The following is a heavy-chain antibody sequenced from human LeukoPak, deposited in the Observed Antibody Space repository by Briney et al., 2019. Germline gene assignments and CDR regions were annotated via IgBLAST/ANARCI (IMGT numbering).Heavy chain of an antibody. CDR2: IWYDGSNK. V-gene: IGHV3-33*01. D-gene: IGHD2-2*01. CDR3: ARGPLGQLLYFDY. J-gene: IGHJ4*02. Sequence: GGSLRLSCAASGFTFSSYGMHWVRQAPGKGLEWVAVIWYDGSNKYNADSVKGRFTISRDNSKNTLYLQMNSLRAEDTAVYYCARGPLGQLLYFDYWGQGTLVTVSS. CDR1: GFTFSSYG.